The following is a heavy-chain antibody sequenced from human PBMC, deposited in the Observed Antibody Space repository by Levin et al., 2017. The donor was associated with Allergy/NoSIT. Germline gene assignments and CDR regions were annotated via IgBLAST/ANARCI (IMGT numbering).Heavy chain of an antibody. J-gene: IGHJ3*02. Sequence: GASVKVSCAASGFTFSSHALHWVRQAPGEGLQWVAVISYEGTNKYYADSVKGRFTISRDNSKNTLYLQMNSPRAEDTAVYYCARDLVGSADAFDSWGQGTVVTVSS. D-gene: IGHD1-26*01. CDR2: ISYEGTNK. CDR1: GFTFSSHA. CDR3: ARDLVGSADAFDS. V-gene: IGHV3-30*04.